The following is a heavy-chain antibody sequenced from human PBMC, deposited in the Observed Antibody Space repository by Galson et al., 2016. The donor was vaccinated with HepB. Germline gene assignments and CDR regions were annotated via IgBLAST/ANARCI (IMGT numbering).Heavy chain of an antibody. CDR2: IYHGGST. D-gene: IGHD2-15*01. CDR1: GGSISSRNW. Sequence: ETLSLTCAVSGGSISSRNWWSWVRQPPGKGLEWIGEIYHGGSTTYNPSLKSRVTISLDKSKNQFSLKVSSVTAADTAVYYCARGPPTDCSGGYCYSAEYFQHWGQGTLVTVSS. J-gene: IGHJ1*01. CDR3: ARGPPTDCSGGYCYSAEYFQH. V-gene: IGHV4-4*02.